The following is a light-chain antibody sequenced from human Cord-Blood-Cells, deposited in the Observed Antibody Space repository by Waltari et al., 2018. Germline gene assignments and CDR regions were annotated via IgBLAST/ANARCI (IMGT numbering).Light chain of an antibody. CDR1: QSVSSSY. J-gene: IGKJ2*01. CDR2: GAS. V-gene: IGKV3-20*01. CDR3: QQYGSSYT. Sequence: EFVLTQSPGTLSLSPGERATLSCRASQSVSSSYLAWYQQKPGQAPRLLIYGASSRATGSPDRFSGSGSGTDFTLTISRLEPEDFAVYYCQQYGSSYTFGQGTKLEIK.